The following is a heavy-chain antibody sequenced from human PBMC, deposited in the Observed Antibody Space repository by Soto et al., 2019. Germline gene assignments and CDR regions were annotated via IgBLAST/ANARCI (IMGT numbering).Heavy chain of an antibody. D-gene: IGHD2-2*02. J-gene: IGHJ6*02. Sequence: ASVKVSCKASGYTFTGYYMHWVRQAPGQGLEWMGWINPNSGGTNYAQKFQGWVTMTRDTSISTAYMELSRLRSDDTAVYYCARGACSSTSCYKTYYYYGMDVWGQGTTVTSP. CDR1: GYTFTGYY. CDR2: INPNSGGT. CDR3: ARGACSSTSCYKTYYYYGMDV. V-gene: IGHV1-2*04.